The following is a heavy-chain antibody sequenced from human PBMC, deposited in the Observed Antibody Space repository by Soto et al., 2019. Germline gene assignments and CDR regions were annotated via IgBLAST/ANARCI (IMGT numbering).Heavy chain of an antibody. CDR2: IVPMFGTS. J-gene: IGHJ4*02. Sequence: QERLVQSGAEVRKPGSSVKVSCKVTGGTSTRYAINWVRQAPGQGLEWMGGIVPMFGTSKYAQKFQGRVTITADTSTNIAYMELRSLRSEDTSVYYCNRCSEYDFWSGYLWGQGTLVSVSS. CDR1: GGTSTRYA. V-gene: IGHV1-69*06. D-gene: IGHD3-3*01. CDR3: NRCSEYDFWSGYL.